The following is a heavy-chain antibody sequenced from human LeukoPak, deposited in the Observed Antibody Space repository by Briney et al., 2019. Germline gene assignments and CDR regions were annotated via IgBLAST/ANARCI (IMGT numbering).Heavy chain of an antibody. D-gene: IGHD1-26*01. Sequence: SETLSLTCTVSGGSISSCYWSWIRQPPGKGLEWIGYIYYSGSTNYNPSLKSRVTISVDTSKNQFSLKLSSVTAADTAVYYCARAGATWRHGWFDPWGQGTLVTVSS. J-gene: IGHJ5*02. V-gene: IGHV4-59*01. CDR2: IYYSGST. CDR1: GGSISSCY. CDR3: ARAGATWRHGWFDP.